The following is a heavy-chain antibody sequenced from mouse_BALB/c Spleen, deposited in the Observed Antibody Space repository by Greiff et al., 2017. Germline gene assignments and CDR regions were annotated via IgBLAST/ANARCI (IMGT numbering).Heavy chain of an antibody. V-gene: IGHV5-4*02. Sequence: EVMLVESGGGLVKPGGSLKLSCAASGFTFSDYYMYWVRQTPEKRLEWVATISDGGSYTYYPDSVKGRFTISRDNAKNNLYLQMSSLTSEDTAMYYCARDRGEVRRGGLMDYWGQGTSVTVSA. D-gene: IGHD2-14*01. J-gene: IGHJ4*01. CDR1: GFTFSDYY. CDR2: ISDGGSYT. CDR3: ARDRGEVRRGGLMDY.